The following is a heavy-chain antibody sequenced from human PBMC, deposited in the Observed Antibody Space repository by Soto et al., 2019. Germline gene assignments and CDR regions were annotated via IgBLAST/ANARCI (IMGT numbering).Heavy chain of an antibody. CDR1: GFTFSSYA. CDR2: ISYDGSNK. V-gene: IGHV3-30-3*01. D-gene: IGHD6-19*01. Sequence: PGGSLRLSCAASGFTFSSYAMHWVRQAPGKGLEWVAVISYDGSNKYYADSVKGRFTISRDNSKNTLYLQMNSLRAEDTAVYYCARDEVPRRAAVAVDYWGQGXLVTVSS. J-gene: IGHJ4*02. CDR3: ARDEVPRRAAVAVDY.